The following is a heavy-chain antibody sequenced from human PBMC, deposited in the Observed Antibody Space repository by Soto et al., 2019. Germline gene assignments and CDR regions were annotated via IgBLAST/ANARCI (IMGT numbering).Heavy chain of an antibody. CDR1: GYTFTRYG. D-gene: IGHD5-12*01. Sequence: ASVKVSCKASGYTFTRYGISWVRQAPGQGLEWMGWISAYNGNTNYAQKLQGRVTMTTDTSTSTAYMELRSLRSDDTAVYYCARDPDRWLQSRHNWVDPWGQGTLVTVSS. CDR2: ISAYNGNT. V-gene: IGHV1-18*01. J-gene: IGHJ5*02. CDR3: ARDPDRWLQSRHNWVDP.